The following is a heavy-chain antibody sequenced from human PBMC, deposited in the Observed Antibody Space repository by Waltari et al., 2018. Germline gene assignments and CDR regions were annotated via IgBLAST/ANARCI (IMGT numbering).Heavy chain of an antibody. Sequence: QVQLVQSGGEVKKPGASVKVSCTASGYRFTNNALTWVRQAPGQGLEWMGWIRADTGNTIYAQNLQGRVTLTADTSSSTAYMELRSLRSDDTAVYYCARPSLGQYYFYGMEVWGQGTTVTVSS. CDR2: IRADTGNT. V-gene: IGHV1-18*01. CDR1: GYRFTNNA. CDR3: ARPSLGQYYFYGMEV. J-gene: IGHJ6*02. D-gene: IGHD1-26*01.